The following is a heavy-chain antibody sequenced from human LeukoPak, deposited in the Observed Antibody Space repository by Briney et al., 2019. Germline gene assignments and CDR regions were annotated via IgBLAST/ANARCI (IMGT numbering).Heavy chain of an antibody. D-gene: IGHD3-22*01. J-gene: IGHJ4*02. CDR2: INHSGST. CDR3: ASNYYDTSGYYRFFDS. CDR1: GGSFSGYY. Sequence: SETLSLTCAAYGGSFSGYYWNWIRQPPGKGLEWIGEINHSGSTNYNPSLKSRITISVDTSKNQFSLKLSSLTAADTAVYYCASNYYDTSGYYRFFDSWGQGTLVTVSS. V-gene: IGHV4-34*01.